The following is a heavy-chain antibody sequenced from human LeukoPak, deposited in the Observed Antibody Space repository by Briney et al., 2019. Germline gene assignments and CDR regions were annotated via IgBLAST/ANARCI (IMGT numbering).Heavy chain of an antibody. CDR1: GESFNDHY. CDR2: IYHTGST. Sequence: PSETLSLTCAVYGESFNDHYWNWSRQSPGKGLEWIGYIYHTGSTSYSPSLKSRVTISADTSQNQFSLKLSSVTAADTAVYYCASRKLGNDYWGQGTLVTVSS. CDR3: ASRKLGNDY. D-gene: IGHD7-27*01. V-gene: IGHV4-59*11. J-gene: IGHJ4*02.